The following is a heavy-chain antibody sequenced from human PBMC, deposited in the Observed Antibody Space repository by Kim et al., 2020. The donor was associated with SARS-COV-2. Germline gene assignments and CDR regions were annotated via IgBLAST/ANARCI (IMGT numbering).Heavy chain of an antibody. J-gene: IGHJ4*02. CDR1: GFTFGDYS. CDR2: IRTKAYGGTT. D-gene: IGHD6-19*01. CDR3: TRDPIAVAGNGGDYFDY. Sequence: GGSLRLSCIASGFTFGDYSMSWFRQAPGKGLEWVGFIRTKAYGGTTEYSASVKVRFTISRDDSKSIAYLQMNSLKTEDTAVYYCTRDPIAVAGNGGDYFDYWGPRTLVTVSS. V-gene: IGHV3-49*03.